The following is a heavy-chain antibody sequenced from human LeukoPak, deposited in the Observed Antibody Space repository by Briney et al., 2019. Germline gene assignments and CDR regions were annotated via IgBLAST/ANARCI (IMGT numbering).Heavy chain of an antibody. D-gene: IGHD3-22*01. CDR3: ARPYYYDSRIDP. J-gene: IGHJ5*02. CDR2: MYYSGST. CDR1: GGSISSGDYY. Sequence: SETLSLTCTVSGGSISSGDYYWSWIRQPPGKGLEWIAYMYYSGSTYYNPSLKSRVTMSANTSKNQLSLKLSSVTAADTAVYYCARPYYYDSRIDPWGQGILVTVSS. V-gene: IGHV4-30-4*01.